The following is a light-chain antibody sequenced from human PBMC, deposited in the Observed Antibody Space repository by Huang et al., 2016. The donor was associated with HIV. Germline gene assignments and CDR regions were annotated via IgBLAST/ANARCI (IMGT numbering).Light chain of an antibody. CDR3: QQYSNWPPMYT. Sequence: TQSPGTLSVSPGKRATLSCKTSESLNNELVWYQQKPGQAPRLLIYSTPTRATGVPARFSGGGSGTEFTLTISSLQSEDFGIYYCQQYSNWPPMYTFGQGTKLEI. CDR1: ESLNNE. CDR2: STP. J-gene: IGKJ2*01. V-gene: IGKV3-15*01.